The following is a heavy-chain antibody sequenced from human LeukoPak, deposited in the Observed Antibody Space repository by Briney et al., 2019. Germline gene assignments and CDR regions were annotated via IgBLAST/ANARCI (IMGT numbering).Heavy chain of an antibody. J-gene: IGHJ3*01. CDR2: IIPSLNRA. Sequence: SVKISCKSSGGPFDNYAINWVRQAPGQGLEWMGRIIPSLNRANYAQIRVTITADKSTATAYMELSGLRYEDTAVYYCARRTDRADDAFDVWGQGTMVTVSS. CDR3: ARRTDRADDAFDV. V-gene: IGHV1-69*04. CDR1: GGPFDNYA. D-gene: IGHD3/OR15-3a*01.